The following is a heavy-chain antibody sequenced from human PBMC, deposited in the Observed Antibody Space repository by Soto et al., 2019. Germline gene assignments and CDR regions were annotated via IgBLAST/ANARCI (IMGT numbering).Heavy chain of an antibody. CDR1: GGTFSSYT. Sequence: QVQLVQSGAEVKKPGSSVKVSCKASGGTFSSYTISWVRQAPGQGLEWMGRIIPILGIANYAQKFQGRVTITAAKSTSTAYMELSSLRSEDTAVYYCARNISVAGPGGYWGQGTLVTVSS. J-gene: IGHJ4*02. V-gene: IGHV1-69*02. CDR2: IIPILGIA. CDR3: ARNISVAGPGGY. D-gene: IGHD6-19*01.